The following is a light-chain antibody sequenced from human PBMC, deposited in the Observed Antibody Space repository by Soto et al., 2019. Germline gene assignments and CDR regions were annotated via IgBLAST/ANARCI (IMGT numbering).Light chain of an antibody. V-gene: IGKV4-1*01. CDR2: WAS. Sequence: DIVMTQSPDSLAVSLGERATINCKSSQSVLYSSNNKNYLAWYQQKPGQPPKALIYWASTRESGVPDRFSGSGSGTDFTLTISSLQAEDVAVYYCQQYYTTPGTFGQGTKVDSK. CDR3: QQYYTTPGT. CDR1: QSVLYSSNNKNY. J-gene: IGKJ1*01.